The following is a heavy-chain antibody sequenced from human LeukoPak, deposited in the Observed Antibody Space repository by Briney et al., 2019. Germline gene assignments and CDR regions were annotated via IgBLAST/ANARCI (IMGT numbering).Heavy chain of an antibody. CDR3: AREGFYDSSGYYWGRFDH. J-gene: IGHJ4*02. CDR1: GGSISSGGYY. Sequence: SETLSLTCTVSGGSISSGGYYWSWIRQHPGKGLEWIGYIYYSGSTYYNPSLKSRVTISVDTSKNQFSLKLSSVTAADTAVYYCAREGFYDSSGYYWGRFDHWGQGALVTVSS. CDR2: IYYSGST. D-gene: IGHD3-22*01. V-gene: IGHV4-31*03.